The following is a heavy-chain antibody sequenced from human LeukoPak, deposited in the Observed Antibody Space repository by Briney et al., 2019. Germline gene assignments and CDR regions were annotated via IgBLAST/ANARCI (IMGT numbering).Heavy chain of an antibody. D-gene: IGHD4-17*01. CDR2: ITANHGAT. Sequence: GGSLRLSCAASGFTFSSFAMTWVRQAPGKGLEWVSSITANHGATYNIDSVKGRFTISRDNSQNTMYLQMNSLRAEDTAVYYCTKDPNGNYAGAFDPWGQGTLVTVSS. J-gene: IGHJ5*02. CDR3: TKDPNGNYAGAFDP. CDR1: GFTFSSFA. V-gene: IGHV3-23*01.